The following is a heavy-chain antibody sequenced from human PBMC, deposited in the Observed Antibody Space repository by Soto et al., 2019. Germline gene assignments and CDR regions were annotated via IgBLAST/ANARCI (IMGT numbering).Heavy chain of an antibody. CDR1: GDSVSSNSAA. Sequence: SQTLSLTCAISGDSVSSNSAAWNWIRQSPSRGLEWLGRTYYRSKWYNDYAVSVKSRITINPDTSKNPFSLQLNSVTPEDTAVYYCARDCPNGVCYPSYHYGMDVWGQGTTVTVSS. CDR3: ARDCPNGVCYPSYHYGMDV. CDR2: TYYRSKWYN. D-gene: IGHD2-8*01. J-gene: IGHJ6*02. V-gene: IGHV6-1*01.